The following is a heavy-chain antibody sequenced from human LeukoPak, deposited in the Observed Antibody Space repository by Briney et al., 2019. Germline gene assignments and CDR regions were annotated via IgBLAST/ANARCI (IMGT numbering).Heavy chain of an antibody. D-gene: IGHD6-19*01. Sequence: GGSLRLSCAASGFTFSSYCMSWVRQAPGKGLEWVANIRQDGSDEYCVDSVKGRFTISRDNAKNSLYLQMNSLRAEDTAVYYCARGAAVAVADFWSSWGQGTLATVSS. CDR3: ARGAAVAVADFWSS. V-gene: IGHV3-7*05. CDR2: IRQDGSDE. CDR1: GFTFSSYC. J-gene: IGHJ5*02.